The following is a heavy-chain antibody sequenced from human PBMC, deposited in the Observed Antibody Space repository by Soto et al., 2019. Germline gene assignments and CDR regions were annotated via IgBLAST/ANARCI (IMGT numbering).Heavy chain of an antibody. CDR1: GESFSGYY. CDR2: VDHRGRT. Sequence: QVHLQQRGAGLLKPSETLSLNCVVSGESFSGYYWSWIRQTPGMGLEWIGEVDHRGRTTYNPSLKNRASISIDSSKNLFSLELTSVTAADTALYFCARYEYGNSLYGVDVWGQGTRVTFSS. D-gene: IGHD1-7*01. V-gene: IGHV4-34*02. J-gene: IGHJ6*02. CDR3: ARYEYGNSLYGVDV.